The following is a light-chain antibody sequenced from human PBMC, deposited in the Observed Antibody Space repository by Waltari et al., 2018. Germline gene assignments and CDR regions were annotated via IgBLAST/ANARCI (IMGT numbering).Light chain of an antibody. CDR3: WLAYTGGIVV. V-gene: IGLV7-46*01. CDR2: DSY. Sequence: QAVVTQAPSLTVSPEGTVTLTRGSSTGAVPSGHYPYWLQQKPGQAPRTLIYDSYIKQSWTPARFSASLVGGKAVLTLSGAQAEDEAKYYCWLAYTGGIVVFGGGTELAVL. J-gene: IGLJ2*01. CDR1: TGAVPSGHY.